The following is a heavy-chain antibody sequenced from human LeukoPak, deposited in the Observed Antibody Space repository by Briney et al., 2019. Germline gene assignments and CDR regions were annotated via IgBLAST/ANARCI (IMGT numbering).Heavy chain of an antibody. V-gene: IGHV3-23*01. Sequence: GGSLRLSCAASGFTFSSYAMSWVRQAPGKGLEWVSSISGSGGSTYYADSVKGRFTISRDNSKNTLYMQMNSLRAEDTAVYYCTSTENYGNFDSWGQGTLVTVSS. J-gene: IGHJ4*02. CDR1: GFTFSSYA. CDR2: ISGSGGST. CDR3: TSTENYGNFDS. D-gene: IGHD1-7*01.